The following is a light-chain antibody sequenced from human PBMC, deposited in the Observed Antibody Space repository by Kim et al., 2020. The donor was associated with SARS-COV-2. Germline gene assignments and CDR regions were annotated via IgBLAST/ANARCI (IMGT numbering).Light chain of an antibody. Sequence: ASVGDRVTITCQANRDIKPYLNWYQQKPGRAPVLLIYDASNLESGVPSRFSGSGSGTDFTFTITSLQPEDFATYYCHQYDDAVLTFGGGTKVDIK. J-gene: IGKJ4*01. CDR3: HQYDDAVLT. CDR1: RDIKPY. V-gene: IGKV1-33*01. CDR2: DAS.